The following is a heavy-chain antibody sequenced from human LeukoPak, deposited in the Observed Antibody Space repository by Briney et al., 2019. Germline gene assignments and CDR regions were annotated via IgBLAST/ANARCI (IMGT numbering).Heavy chain of an antibody. CDR3: ARAGYCSGAACYAEGIDY. Sequence: ASVKVSCKASGYTFTGNGITWVRQAPGQGLEWMGWINAYNGSTVYAQMFEGRVTLITDTSTTTAYMELTNLRSDDTAIYYCARAGYCSGAACYAEGIDYWGQGTLVTVSS. CDR1: GYTFTGNG. J-gene: IGHJ4*02. D-gene: IGHD2-2*01. V-gene: IGHV1-18*01. CDR2: INAYNGST.